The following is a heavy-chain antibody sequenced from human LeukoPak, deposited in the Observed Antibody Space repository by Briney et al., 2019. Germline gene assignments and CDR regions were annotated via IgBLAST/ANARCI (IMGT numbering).Heavy chain of an antibody. CDR1: GGSVNSTTSY. D-gene: IGHD2-2*01. CDR2: IYYSGNT. Sequence: SETLSLTCTVSGGSVNSTTSYWGWIRQPPGKGLERIGSIYYSGNTYYNPSLQSRVTISVDMSQNQFSLNLSSVTAADTAVFYCARRGLIVPSAISGFDVWGQGTMVTVSS. CDR3: ARRGLIVPSAISGFDV. V-gene: IGHV4-39*01. J-gene: IGHJ3*01.